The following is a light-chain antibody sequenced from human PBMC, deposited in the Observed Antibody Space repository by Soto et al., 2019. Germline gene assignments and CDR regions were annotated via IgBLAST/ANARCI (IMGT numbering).Light chain of an antibody. V-gene: IGKV1-12*01. J-gene: IGKJ5*01. Sequence: DIQMTQSPSSVSASVGDRVTITCRARQDISIWVAWYQQKPGKAPNLLIYAASSLQSGVPSRFSGSGSGTDFTLTISSLQPEDFATYYCQQANSFPITFGQGTRLEIK. CDR2: AAS. CDR3: QQANSFPIT. CDR1: QDISIW.